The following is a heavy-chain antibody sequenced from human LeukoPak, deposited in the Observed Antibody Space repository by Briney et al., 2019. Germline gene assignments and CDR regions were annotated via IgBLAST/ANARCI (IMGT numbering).Heavy chain of an antibody. CDR1: GFTVSSNN. CDR3: AKGTYSRSPRDY. J-gene: IGHJ4*02. Sequence: GGSLRLSCAAPGFTVSSNNMSWVRQAPGKGLEWVSAMSGSGGSTYYAGSVKGRFTISRDNSKNPRYLQINSRRAEDTAVYYVAKGTYSRSPRDYWGQGTLVTVSS. V-gene: IGHV3-23*01. D-gene: IGHD6-6*01. CDR2: MSGSGGST.